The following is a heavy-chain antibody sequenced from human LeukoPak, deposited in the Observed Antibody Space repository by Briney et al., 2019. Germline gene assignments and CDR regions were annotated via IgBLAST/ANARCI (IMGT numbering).Heavy chain of an antibody. CDR3: AVGDNPGALDY. CDR1: GFTFSSYA. Sequence: GGSLRLSCAASGFTFSSYAMSWVRQAPGKGLEWVSAISVSGNTYHADSVKGRFTISRDSSKNTLYLQMNRLRAEDAAVYYCAVGDNPGALDYWGQGTLVTVSS. CDR2: ISVSGNT. J-gene: IGHJ4*02. V-gene: IGHV3-23*01. D-gene: IGHD1-14*01.